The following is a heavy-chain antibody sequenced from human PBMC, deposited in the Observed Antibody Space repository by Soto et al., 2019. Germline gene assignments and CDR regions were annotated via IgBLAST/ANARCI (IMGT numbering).Heavy chain of an antibody. J-gene: IGHJ4*02. V-gene: IGHV4-39*01. D-gene: IGHD6-19*01. CDR2: IYYSGST. Sequence: SETLSLTCTVSGGSISSSSYYWGWIRQPPGKGLEWIGTIYYSGSTYYNPSLKSRVTISVDTSKNQFSLKLSSVTAADAAVYFCARQAYRSGWADYWGQGTPVTVSS. CDR3: ARQAYRSGWADY. CDR1: GGSISSSSYY.